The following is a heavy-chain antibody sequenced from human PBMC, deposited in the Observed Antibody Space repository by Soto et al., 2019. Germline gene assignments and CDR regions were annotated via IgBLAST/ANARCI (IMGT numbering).Heavy chain of an antibody. J-gene: IGHJ4*02. Sequence: ASVKVSCKASGYTFTSYGISWVRQAPGQGLEWMGWISAYNGNTNYAQKLQGRVTMTNDTSTRTGYMELRSLKSYDTAVYYGARGNSYGDYLLLFDYWGQGTLVTVSS. CDR3: ARGNSYGDYLLLFDY. CDR1: GYTFTSYG. V-gene: IGHV1-18*01. D-gene: IGHD4-17*01. CDR2: ISAYNGNT.